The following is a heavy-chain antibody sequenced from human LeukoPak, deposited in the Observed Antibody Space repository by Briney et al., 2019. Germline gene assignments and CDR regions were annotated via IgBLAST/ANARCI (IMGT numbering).Heavy chain of an antibody. Sequence: PGGSLRLSCAASGFTFSSYSMNWVRQAPGKGLEWVSSISSSSSNIYYADSVKGRFTISRDNAKNTLYLQMNSLRAEDTAVYYCARDSSDYSRYYFDYWGQGTLVTVSS. CDR2: ISSSSSNI. V-gene: IGHV3-21*01. CDR1: GFTFSSYS. J-gene: IGHJ4*02. D-gene: IGHD4-4*01. CDR3: ARDSSDYSRYYFDY.